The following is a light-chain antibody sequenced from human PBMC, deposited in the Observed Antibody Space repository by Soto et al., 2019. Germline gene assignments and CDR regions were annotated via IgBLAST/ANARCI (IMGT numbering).Light chain of an antibody. J-gene: IGLJ2*01. CDR2: EVS. V-gene: IGLV2-8*01. CDR3: SSYAGSNTFVV. Sequence: QSALTQPPSASGSPGQSVTISCTGTSSDVGGYNYVSWYQHHPGKAPKLMIYEVSKRPSGVPDRFSGSKSGNTASLTVSGLQAEYEADYYCSSYAGSNTFVVFGGGTQLTVL. CDR1: SSDVGGYNY.